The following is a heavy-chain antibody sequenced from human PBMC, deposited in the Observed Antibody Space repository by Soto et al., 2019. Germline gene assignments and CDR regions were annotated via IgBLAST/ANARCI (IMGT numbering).Heavy chain of an antibody. J-gene: IGHJ4*02. CDR2: ISGSGGST. CDR3: AKDLVVLRYFDWLGAGFDY. CDR1: GFTFSSYA. Sequence: GGSLRLSCAASGFTFSSYAMSWVRQAPGKGLEWVSAISGSGGSTYYADSVKGRFTISRDNSKNTPYLQMNSLRAEDTAVYYCAKDLVVLRYFDWLGAGFDYWGQGTLVTVSS. V-gene: IGHV3-23*01. D-gene: IGHD3-9*01.